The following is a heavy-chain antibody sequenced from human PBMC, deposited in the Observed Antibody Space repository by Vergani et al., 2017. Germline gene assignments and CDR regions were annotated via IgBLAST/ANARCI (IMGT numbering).Heavy chain of an antibody. V-gene: IGHV4-34*01. J-gene: IGHJ3*02. CDR1: GGSFSGYY. CDR2: INHSGST. D-gene: IGHD1-14*01. Sequence: QVQLQQWGAGLLKPSETLSLTCAVYGGSFSGYYWSWIRQPPGKGLEWIGEINHSGSTNYNPSLKSRVTISVDTSKNQLSLKLSSVTAADTAVYYCARYNPRRSGFDIWGQGTMVTVSS. CDR3: ARYNPRRSGFDI.